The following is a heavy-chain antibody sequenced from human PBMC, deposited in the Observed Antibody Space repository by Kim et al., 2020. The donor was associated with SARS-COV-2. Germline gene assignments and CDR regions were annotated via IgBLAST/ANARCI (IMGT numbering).Heavy chain of an antibody. D-gene: IGHD4-17*01. J-gene: IGHJ5*02. V-gene: IGHV5-51*01. CDR1: GYSFTSYW. CDR2: IYPGDSDT. CDR3: ARHVAGDYGDGGWFDP. Sequence: GESLKISCKGSGYSFTSYWIGWVRQMPGKGLEWMGIIYPGDSDTRYSPSFQGQVTHSADKSLSTAYLQWSSLKASDTAMYYCARHVAGDYGDGGWFDPWGQGTLVTVSS.